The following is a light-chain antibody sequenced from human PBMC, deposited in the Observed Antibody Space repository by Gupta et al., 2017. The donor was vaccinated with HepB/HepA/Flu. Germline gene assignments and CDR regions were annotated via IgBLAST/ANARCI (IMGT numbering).Light chain of an antibody. Sequence: EIVLTQSPATLSFSPGERATLSCRASQSVSHYLAWYQQRPGQAPRLLIYDSSKGATGVPARFSGSGSGTDFTLTISSLEPEDSAIYFCQQRGDWPLTFGGGTKVEIK. V-gene: IGKV3-11*01. CDR2: DSS. CDR1: QSVSHY. CDR3: QQRGDWPLT. J-gene: IGKJ4*01.